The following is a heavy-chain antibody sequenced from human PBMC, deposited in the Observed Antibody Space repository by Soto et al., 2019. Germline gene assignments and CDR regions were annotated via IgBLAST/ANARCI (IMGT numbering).Heavy chain of an antibody. J-gene: IGHJ4*02. CDR1: GFTFSSYA. Sequence: QVQLVESGGGVVQPGRSLRLSCAASGFTFSSYAMHWVRQAPGKGLEWVAVISYDGSNKYYADSVKGRFTISRDNSKNTLYLQMNSLRAEDTAVYYCAREPIGYSGYDSYFDYWGQGTLVTVSS. V-gene: IGHV3-30-3*01. D-gene: IGHD5-12*01. CDR3: AREPIGYSGYDSYFDY. CDR2: ISYDGSNK.